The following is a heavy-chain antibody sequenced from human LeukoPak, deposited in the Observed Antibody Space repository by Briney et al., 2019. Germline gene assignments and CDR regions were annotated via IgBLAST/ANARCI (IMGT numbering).Heavy chain of an antibody. V-gene: IGHV4-39*01. CDR3: ARHCSAGSCYSAADC. D-gene: IGHD2-15*01. J-gene: IGHJ4*02. CDR1: GGSISSGSYY. Sequence: SETLSLTCTVSGGSISSGSYYWDWIRQPPGKGLEWIGHIYYNGYTYYNPSLKSRVTISVDTSKNQFSLKLSSVTAADTAVYYCARHCSAGSCYSAADCWGQGTLVTVSS. CDR2: IYYNGYT.